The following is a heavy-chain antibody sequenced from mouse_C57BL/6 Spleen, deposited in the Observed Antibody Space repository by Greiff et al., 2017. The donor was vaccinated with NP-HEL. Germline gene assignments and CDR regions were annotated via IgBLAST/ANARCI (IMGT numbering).Heavy chain of an antibody. V-gene: IGHV1-74*01. Sequence: QVQLQQPGAELVKPGASVKVSCKAFGYTFTSYWMHWVKQRPGQGLEWIGRIHPSDSGTNYNQKFKGKATLTVDKSSSTAYMQLSSLTSEDAAVYYCAIYVDYLFAYWGQGTLVTVSA. CDR1: GYTFTSYW. CDR3: AIYVDYLFAY. CDR2: IHPSDSGT. J-gene: IGHJ3*01. D-gene: IGHD2-4*01.